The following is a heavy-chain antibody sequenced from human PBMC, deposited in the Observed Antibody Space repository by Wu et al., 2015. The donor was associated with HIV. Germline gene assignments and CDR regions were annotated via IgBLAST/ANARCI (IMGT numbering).Heavy chain of an antibody. CDR1: GYSISSGYY. D-gene: IGHD2-8*01. CDR3: ARDRGSAYCGNGVCYTGYFDY. Sequence: QVQLQESGPGLVKPSETLSLTCTVSGYSISSGYYWGWIRQPPGKGLEWIGSIYHSGSTYYNPSLKSRVTISVDTSKSQFSLKLSSVTAADTAVYYCARDRGSAYCGNGVCYTGYFDYWGQGTLVTVSS. J-gene: IGHJ4*02. CDR2: IYHSGST. V-gene: IGHV4-38-2*02.